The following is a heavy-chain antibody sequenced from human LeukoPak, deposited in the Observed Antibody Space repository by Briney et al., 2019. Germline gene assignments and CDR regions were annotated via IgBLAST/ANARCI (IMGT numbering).Heavy chain of an antibody. J-gene: IGHJ4*02. V-gene: IGHV1-69*04. CDR2: IIPILGIA. D-gene: IGHD3-10*01. CDR1: GGTFSSYA. CDR3: ARDPGRGVIDDY. Sequence: SVKVSCKASGGTFSSYAISWVRQAPGQGLEWMGRIIPILGIANYAQKFQGRVTITADKSTSTAYMELSSLRSEDTAVYYCARDPGRGVIDDYWGQGTLVTVSS.